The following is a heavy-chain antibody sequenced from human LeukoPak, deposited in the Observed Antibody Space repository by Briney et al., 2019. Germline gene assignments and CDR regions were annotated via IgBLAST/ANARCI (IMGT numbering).Heavy chain of an antibody. Sequence: GGSLRLFCAASGFTFSSYTMNWVRQAPGKGLEWVSSISSSSSAIYYAASVKGRSTISRDNAKHSLHLQMNSLRAEDTAVYYCAKAYYDSSGYYNYFDYWAQGTLDTVSS. CDR1: GFTFSSYT. CDR3: AKAYYDSSGYYNYFDY. CDR2: ISSSSSAI. V-gene: IGHV3-48*01. D-gene: IGHD3-22*01. J-gene: IGHJ4*02.